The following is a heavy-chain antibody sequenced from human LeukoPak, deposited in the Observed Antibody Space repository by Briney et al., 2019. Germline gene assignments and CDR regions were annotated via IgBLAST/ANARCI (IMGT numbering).Heavy chain of an antibody. Sequence: SETLSLTCTVSGGSISGSPHYWGWIRQPPGKGLEWIGSIYYSGNTYYNPSLKSRVTISVDTSKNQFSLKLSSVTAADTAVYYCARPYCSSTSCVFDPWGQGTLVTVSS. V-gene: IGHV4-39*07. CDR3: ARPYCSSTSCVFDP. CDR1: GGSISGSPHY. D-gene: IGHD2-2*01. CDR2: IYYSGNT. J-gene: IGHJ5*02.